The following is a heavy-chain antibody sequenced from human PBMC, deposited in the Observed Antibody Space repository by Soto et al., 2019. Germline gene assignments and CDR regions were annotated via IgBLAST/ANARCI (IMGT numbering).Heavy chain of an antibody. J-gene: IGHJ4*02. V-gene: IGHV3-7*03. Sequence: PGGSLRLSCAASGCSFSTYWMSWVRQAPGKGLEWVATIKPDGSDKYYVDSVKGRFTISRDNAKKSLLLQMNSLTDEDTAVYYCPPGGWETPLWGQRSLVTVSS. CDR3: PPGGWETPL. CDR1: GCSFSTYW. D-gene: IGHD1-26*01. CDR2: IKPDGSDK.